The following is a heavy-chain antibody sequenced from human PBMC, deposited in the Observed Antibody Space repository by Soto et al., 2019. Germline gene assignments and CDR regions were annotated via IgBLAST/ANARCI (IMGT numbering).Heavy chain of an antibody. J-gene: IGHJ6*02. Sequence: GESLKISCQGSGYPFSDYRISWVRQMPGKDLEWLGTIDSSDSFITYNPSFQGHVTISADKSISTAFLRWTSLKSSDSAMYYCANVDSTFGSIDVFDRWCQGKAVTVFS. CDR1: GYPFSDYR. D-gene: IGHD3-9*01. V-gene: IGHV5-10-1*01. CDR3: ANVDSTFGSIDVFDR. CDR2: IDSSDSFI.